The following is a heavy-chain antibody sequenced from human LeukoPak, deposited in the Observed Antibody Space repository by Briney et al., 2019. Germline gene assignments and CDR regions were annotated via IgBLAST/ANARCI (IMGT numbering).Heavy chain of an antibody. CDR1: GGTFSSYA. V-gene: IGHV1-69*04. CDR2: IIPILGIA. D-gene: IGHD3-10*01. CDR3: ARLIGELGDYYYGMDV. Sequence: ASVKVSCKASGGTFSSYAISWVRQAPGQGLEWMGRIIPILGIANYAQKFQGRVTITADKSTSTAYVELSSLRSEDTAVYYCARLIGELGDYYYGMDVWGQGTTVTVSS. J-gene: IGHJ6*02.